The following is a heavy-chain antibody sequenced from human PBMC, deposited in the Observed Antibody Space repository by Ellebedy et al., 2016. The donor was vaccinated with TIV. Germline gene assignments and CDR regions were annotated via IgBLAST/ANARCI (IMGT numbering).Heavy chain of an antibody. J-gene: IGHJ5*02. CDR1: GYTFTSYY. CDR2: INPTTGNS. D-gene: IGHD5/OR15-5a*01. V-gene: IGHV1-46*01. Sequence: ASVKVSCKASGYTFTSYYFYWVRQAPGQGLEWMGIINPTTGNSNYAQKFQGRVTMTRDTSTSTVYMELSSLRSEDTAVYYCTRGFYEKFDPWGQGTLVTVS. CDR3: TRGFYEKFDP.